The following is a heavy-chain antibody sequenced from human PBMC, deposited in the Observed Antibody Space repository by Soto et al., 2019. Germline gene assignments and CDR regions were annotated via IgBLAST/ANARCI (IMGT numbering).Heavy chain of an antibody. CDR1: GGSIIIYY. D-gene: IGHD7-27*01. V-gene: IGHV4-59*01. CDR3: ARRWGTYFDF. J-gene: IGHJ4*02. Sequence: PSETLSLTCTVSGGSIIIYYWSWIRQPPGKGLEWIGYIYYSGSTDYDPSLKSRVTISVDTSKNQFSLKLSSVTAADTAVYYCARRWGTYFDFWGQGTLVTVSS. CDR2: IYYSGST.